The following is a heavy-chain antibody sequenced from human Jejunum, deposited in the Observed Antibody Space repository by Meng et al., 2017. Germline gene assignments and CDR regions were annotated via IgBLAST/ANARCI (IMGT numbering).Heavy chain of an antibody. V-gene: IGHV3-11*01. D-gene: IGHD6-19*01. CDR1: GFTFSDYY. CDR2: ISGSSGTI. CDR3: ARDSSGWSFEAIDI. J-gene: IGHJ3*02. Sequence: QVNLVESGGGLVKPGESLKLSCAASGFTFSDYYMSWIRQAPGKGLEWVSYISGSSGTIIYADSLKGRFTISRDNAKNLLYLQINSLRAEDTAVYYCARDSSGWSFEAIDIWGQGTMVTVSS.